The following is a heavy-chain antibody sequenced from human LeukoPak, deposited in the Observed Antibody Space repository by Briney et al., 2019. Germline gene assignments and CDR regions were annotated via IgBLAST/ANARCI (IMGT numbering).Heavy chain of an antibody. CDR1: GGSISSYY. Sequence: PSETLSLTCTVSGGSISSYYWSWIRQPPGKGLEWIGYIYYSGNTNYNPSLKSRVTMSVDTSKNQFSLKLSSVTAADTAVYYCARDIVGVTRAFGYWGQGTLATVSS. D-gene: IGHD1-26*01. CDR2: IYYSGNT. J-gene: IGHJ4*02. CDR3: ARDIVGVTRAFGY. V-gene: IGHV4-59*01.